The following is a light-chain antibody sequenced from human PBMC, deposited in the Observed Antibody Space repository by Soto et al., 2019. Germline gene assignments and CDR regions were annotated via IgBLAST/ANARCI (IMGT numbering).Light chain of an antibody. CDR3: QSYDSSLSAVV. CDR1: SSNIGADYD. CDR2: GNS. J-gene: IGLJ2*01. V-gene: IGLV1-40*01. Sequence: QSVLAQPPSVSGAPGQRVTSSCTGSSSNIGADYDVHWYQKLPGTAPKLVISGNSNRPSGVPDRFSGSKSGTSASLAIAGLQAEDEADYYCQSYDSSLSAVVFGGGTQLTVL.